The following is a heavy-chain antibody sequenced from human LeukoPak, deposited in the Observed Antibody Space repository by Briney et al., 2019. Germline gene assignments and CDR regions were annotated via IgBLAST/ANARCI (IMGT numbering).Heavy chain of an antibody. J-gene: IGHJ4*02. CDR3: ARLVGGSSGWYSYFDY. CDR2: ISSSSSTI. V-gene: IGHV3-48*02. Sequence: GGSLRLSCAASGFSFSSYSMNWVRQAPGKGLEWVSYISSSSSTIYYADSVKGRFTISRDNAKNSLYLQMNSLRDEDTAVYYCARLVGGSSGWYSYFDYWGQGTPVTVSS. D-gene: IGHD6-19*01. CDR1: GFSFSSYS.